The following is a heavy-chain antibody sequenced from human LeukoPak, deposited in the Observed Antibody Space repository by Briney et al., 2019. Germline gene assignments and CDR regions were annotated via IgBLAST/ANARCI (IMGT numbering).Heavy chain of an antibody. J-gene: IGHJ6*04. Sequence: SETLSLTCTVSGFFSTAYYWSWIRQPPGKGLEWIGEINHSGSTDYNPSLKSRVTISVDTSKNQFSLKLSSVTAADTAVYYCARSHSAVWGKGTTVTVPS. V-gene: IGHV4-34*01. CDR1: GFFSTAYY. CDR3: ARSHSAV. D-gene: IGHD2-21*01. CDR2: INHSGST.